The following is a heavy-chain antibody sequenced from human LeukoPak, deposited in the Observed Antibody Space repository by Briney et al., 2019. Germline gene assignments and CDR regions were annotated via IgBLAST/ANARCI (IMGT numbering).Heavy chain of an antibody. V-gene: IGHV3-48*03. J-gene: IGHJ5*02. CDR2: ISSSGSTI. Sequence: AGGSLRLSCAASGFTFSSYGMNWVRQAPGKGLEWVSYISSSGSTIYYADSVKGRFTISRDNAKNSLYLQMDSLRAEDTAVYYCMTYYYGSGSGGAWFDPWGQGTLATVSS. CDR1: GFTFSSYG. CDR3: MTYYYGSGSGGAWFDP. D-gene: IGHD3-10*01.